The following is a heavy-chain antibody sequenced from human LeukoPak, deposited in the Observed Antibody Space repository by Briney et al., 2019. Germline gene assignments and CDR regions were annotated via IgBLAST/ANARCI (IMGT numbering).Heavy chain of an antibody. V-gene: IGHV3-23*01. CDR1: GFTFSSYV. CDR2: ISGSGGST. D-gene: IGHD5-24*01. J-gene: IGHJ4*02. Sequence: PGGSLRLSCAASGFTFSSYVMSWVRQAPGKGLEWVSAISGSGGSTYYAGSVKGRFTISRDNSKNTLYLQMNSLRAEDTAVYYCAKRDGPGGPFDYWGQGTLVTVSS. CDR3: AKRDGPGGPFDY.